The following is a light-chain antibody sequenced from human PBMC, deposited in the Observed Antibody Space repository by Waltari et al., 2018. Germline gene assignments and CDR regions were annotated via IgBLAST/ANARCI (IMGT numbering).Light chain of an antibody. CDR3: SSYTSDSTIV. J-gene: IGLJ3*02. CDR1: GTAVGNYNY. V-gene: IGLV2-14*03. Sequence: SVLTHPAPVSGSPAQPLTIPCIVTGTAVGNYNYVSWYQCPPGQAPKLMIYDVTERPSGVSDRFSGSKSGNTASLTISGLQTEDEAFYYCSSYTSDSTIVFGGGTRLTVL. CDR2: DVT.